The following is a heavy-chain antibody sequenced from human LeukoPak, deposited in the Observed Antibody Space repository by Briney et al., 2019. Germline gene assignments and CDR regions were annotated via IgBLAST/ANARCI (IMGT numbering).Heavy chain of an antibody. J-gene: IGHJ4*02. D-gene: IGHD3-9*01. CDR2: ISAYNGNT. CDR1: GYTFTSYS. CDR3: ARIEIRDYYDILTGYTSPFDY. Sequence: ASVKVSCKASGYTFTSYSISWVRQAPGQGLEWMGWISAYNGNTNYAQKLQGRVTMTTDTSTSTAYMELRSLRSDDTAVYYCARIEIRDYYDILTGYTSPFDYWGQGTLVTVSS. V-gene: IGHV1-18*01.